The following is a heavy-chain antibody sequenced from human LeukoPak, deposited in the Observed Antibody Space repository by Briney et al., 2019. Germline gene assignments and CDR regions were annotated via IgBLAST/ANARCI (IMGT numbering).Heavy chain of an antibody. D-gene: IGHD3-22*01. V-gene: IGHV3-64*01. CDR3: ARDSGMIVVAPFDY. CDR2: ISSNGGST. Sequence: GGSLRLYCAASGFTFSSYAMHWVRQAPGKGLEYVSAISSNGGSTYYANSVKGRFTISRDNSKNTLYLQMGSLRAEDMAVYYCARDSGMIVVAPFDYWGQGTLVTVSS. CDR1: GFTFSSYA. J-gene: IGHJ4*02.